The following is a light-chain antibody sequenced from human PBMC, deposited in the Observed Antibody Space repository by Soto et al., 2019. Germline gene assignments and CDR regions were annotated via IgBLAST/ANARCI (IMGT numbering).Light chain of an antibody. CDR1: SSKIGGDT. Sequence: QSVLTQPPSASGTPGQRVTISCSGSSSKIGGDTVNWYQQLPGTAPKHLIYSNNQRPSGVPDRVSGSKSGTSASLAISGLESEDEADYFCAAWDDSLDGVVFGGGTKLTVL. CDR2: SNN. CDR3: AAWDDSLDGVV. J-gene: IGLJ2*01. V-gene: IGLV1-44*01.